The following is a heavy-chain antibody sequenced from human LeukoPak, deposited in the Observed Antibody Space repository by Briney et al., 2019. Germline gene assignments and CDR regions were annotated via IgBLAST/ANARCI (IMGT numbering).Heavy chain of an antibody. CDR3: ARDRGDGGYSGYEDFDY. CDR1: GFTFSSYS. D-gene: IGHD5-12*01. J-gene: IGHJ4*02. V-gene: IGHV3-48*01. CDR2: ISSSSSTI. Sequence: PGGSLRLSCAASGFTFSSYSMNWVRQAPGKGLEWVSYISSSSSTIYYADSVKGRFAISRDNATNSLYLQMNSLRAEDTAVYYCARDRGDGGYSGYEDFDYWGQGTLVTVSS.